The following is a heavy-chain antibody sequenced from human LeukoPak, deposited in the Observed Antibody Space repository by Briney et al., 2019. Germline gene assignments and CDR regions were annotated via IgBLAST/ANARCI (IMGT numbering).Heavy chain of an antibody. Sequence: SGGSLRLSCAASGFTFSSYEMNWVRQAPGEGLEWVSYISSSGSAIYYADPVKVRFTISRDNAKNSLYLQMNSLRAEDTAVYYCARSIYDFWSGAPSYYFDYWGQGTLVTVSS. V-gene: IGHV3-48*03. CDR1: GFTFSSYE. D-gene: IGHD3-3*01. J-gene: IGHJ4*02. CDR2: ISSSGSAI. CDR3: ARSIYDFWSGAPSYYFDY.